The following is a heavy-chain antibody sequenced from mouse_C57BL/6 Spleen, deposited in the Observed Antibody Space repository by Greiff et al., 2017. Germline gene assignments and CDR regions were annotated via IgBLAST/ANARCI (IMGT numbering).Heavy chain of an antibody. V-gene: IGHV8-8*01. CDR2: IWWDDDK. CDR1: GFSLSTFGMG. J-gene: IGHJ4*01. D-gene: IGHD1-1*01. CDR3: ARIYYYGSSYGNYAMDY. Sequence: QVQLKQSGPGILQPSQTLILTCSFSGFSLSTFGMGVGWIRQPSGKGLEWLAHIWWDDDKYYNPALKSRLTISKDTSKNQVFLKIANVDTADTATYYCARIYYYGSSYGNYAMDYWGQGTSVTVSS.